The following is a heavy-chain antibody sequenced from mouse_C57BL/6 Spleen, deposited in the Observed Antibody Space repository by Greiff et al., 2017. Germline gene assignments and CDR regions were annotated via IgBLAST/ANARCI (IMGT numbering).Heavy chain of an antibody. CDR2: IDPSDSYT. CDR1: GYTFTSYW. CDR3: ARRDYYAMDY. J-gene: IGHJ4*01. V-gene: IGHV1-69*01. Sequence: QVQLKQPGAELVMPGASVKLSCKASGYTFTSYWMHWVKQRPGQGLEWIGEIDPSDSYTNYNQKFEGKSTLTVDKSSSTAYMQLSSLTSEDSAVYYCARRDYYAMDYWGQGTSVTVSS.